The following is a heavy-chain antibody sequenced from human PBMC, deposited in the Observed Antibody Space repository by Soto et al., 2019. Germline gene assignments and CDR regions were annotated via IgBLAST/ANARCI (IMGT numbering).Heavy chain of an antibody. CDR2: VKSKTDGGTI. Sequence: EVQLVESGGGLVKPGGSLRLSCAASGFTFSNAWMTWVRQAPGKGLEWVGRVKSKTDGGTIDYAAPVKDRFTISRDDAKITLYLQMNSLKTEDTAVYYCIVTSSGSSMRFDYWGQGTLVTVSS. CDR3: IVTSSGSSMRFDY. V-gene: IGHV3-15*01. J-gene: IGHJ4*02. D-gene: IGHD5-12*01. CDR1: GFTFSNAW.